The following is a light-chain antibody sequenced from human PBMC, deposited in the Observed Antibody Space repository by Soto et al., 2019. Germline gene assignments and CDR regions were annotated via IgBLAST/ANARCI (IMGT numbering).Light chain of an antibody. CDR3: SSYAGSLYV. CDR2: EVS. Sequence: ALTQPPSASGSPGQSVTISCTGTSSDVGGYNYVSWYQQHPGKAPKLMIYEVSKRPSGVPDRFSGSKSGNTASLTVSGLQAEDEADYYCSSYAGSLYVFGTGTKVTVL. CDR1: SSDVGGYNY. J-gene: IGLJ1*01. V-gene: IGLV2-8*01.